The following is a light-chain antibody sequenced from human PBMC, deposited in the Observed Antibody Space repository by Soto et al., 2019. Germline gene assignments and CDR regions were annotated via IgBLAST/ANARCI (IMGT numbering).Light chain of an antibody. V-gene: IGKV3D-15*03. Sequence: EIVMTQSPATLSVSPGERATLSCRAGQNIHTNLAWYQQKPGQAPRLLIYQTSIRAAGIPARFSASGTGTDFTLTISDVQPEDFAVYYCHQRQSWPRTFGQGTKVDIK. J-gene: IGKJ1*01. CDR1: QNIHTN. CDR2: QTS. CDR3: HQRQSWPRT.